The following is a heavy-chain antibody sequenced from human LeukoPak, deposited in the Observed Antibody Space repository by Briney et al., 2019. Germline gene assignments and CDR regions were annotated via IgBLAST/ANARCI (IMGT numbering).Heavy chain of an antibody. D-gene: IGHD2-2*01. CDR2: INPNSGGT. J-gene: IGHJ4*02. CDR1: GYTFTGYY. V-gene: IGHV1-2*02. Sequence: GASVKVSCKASGYTFTGYYMHWVRQAPGQGLEWMGWINPNSGGTNYAQKFQGRVTMTRDTSISTAYTELSRLRSDDTAVYYCARSLGGVVVPAAINPFDYWGQGTLVTVSS. CDR3: ARSLGGVVVPAAINPFDY.